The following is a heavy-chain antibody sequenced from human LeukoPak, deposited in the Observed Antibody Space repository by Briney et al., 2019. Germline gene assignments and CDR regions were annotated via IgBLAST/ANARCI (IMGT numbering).Heavy chain of an antibody. CDR1: GFTFSHYA. CDR3: AKGAAAARPYYFDF. CDR2: IIDSGDDT. D-gene: IGHD6-6*01. Sequence: GGSLSLSCAASGFTFSHYAMSWVRQAPGKGLEWISAIIDSGDDTYHADSVKGRFTISRDNSKNTLDLQMSSLRADDTAVYYCAKGAAAARPYYFDFWGQGTLVTVSS. V-gene: IGHV3-23*01. J-gene: IGHJ4*02.